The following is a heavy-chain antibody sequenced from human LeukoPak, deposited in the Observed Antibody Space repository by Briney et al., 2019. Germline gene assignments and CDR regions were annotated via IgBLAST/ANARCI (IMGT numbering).Heavy chain of an antibody. Sequence: PSETLSLTCAVSGGSISSSNWWSWVRQPPGKGLEWIGEIYHSGSTNYNPSLKSRVTISVDKSKNQFSLKLSSVTAADTAMYYCAREGSGSYFFPGIFRDGFDIWGQGTMVIVSS. J-gene: IGHJ3*02. D-gene: IGHD3-10*01. CDR3: AREGSGSYFFPGIFRDGFDI. CDR2: IYHSGST. CDR1: GGSISSSNW. V-gene: IGHV4-4*02.